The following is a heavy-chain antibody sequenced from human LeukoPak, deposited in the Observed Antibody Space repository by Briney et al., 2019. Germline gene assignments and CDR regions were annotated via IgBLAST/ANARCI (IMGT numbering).Heavy chain of an antibody. CDR2: IYYNGST. J-gene: IGHJ5*02. V-gene: IGHV4-59*01. CDR3: ARQEQQLIYNWFDP. CDR1: GGSISGYY. Sequence: SETLSLTCTVSGGSISGYYWSWIRQPQGKGLEWIGFIYYNGSTNYNPSLTSRVTISVDTSKNQFSLKLSSVTAADTAVYYCARQEQQLIYNWFDPWGQGTLVTVSS. D-gene: IGHD6-13*01.